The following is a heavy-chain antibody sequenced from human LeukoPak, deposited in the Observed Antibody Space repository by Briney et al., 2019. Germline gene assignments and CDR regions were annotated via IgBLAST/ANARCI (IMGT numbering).Heavy chain of an antibody. CDR2: IRYGGSNK. Sequence: GGSLRLSCAASGFTFSSYGMHWVRQAPGKGLEWVAFIRYGGSNKYYADSVKGRFTISRDNSKNTLYLQMNSLRAEDTAVYYCAKDLTIGYDFWSGYPNWFDPWGQGTLVTVSS. CDR1: GFTFSSYG. CDR3: AKDLTIGYDFWSGYPNWFDP. J-gene: IGHJ5*02. V-gene: IGHV3-30*02. D-gene: IGHD3-3*01.